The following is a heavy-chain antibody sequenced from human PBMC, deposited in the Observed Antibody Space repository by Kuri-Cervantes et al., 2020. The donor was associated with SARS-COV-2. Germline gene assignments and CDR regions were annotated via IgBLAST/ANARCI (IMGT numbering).Heavy chain of an antibody. CDR2: IYYSGST. Sequence: SETLSLTCTVSGYSISSGYYWGWIRQPPGKGLEWIGSIYYSGSTYYNPSLKSRVTISVDTSKNQFSLKLSSVTAADTAVYYCARGGGYQLLSDDAFDIWGQGTIVTVSS. CDR1: GYSISSGYY. J-gene: IGHJ3*02. CDR3: ARGGGYQLLSDDAFDI. V-gene: IGHV4-38-2*02. D-gene: IGHD2-2*01.